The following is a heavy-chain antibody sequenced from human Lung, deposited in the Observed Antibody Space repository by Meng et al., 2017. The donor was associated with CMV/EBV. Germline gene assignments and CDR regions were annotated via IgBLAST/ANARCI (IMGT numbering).Heavy chain of an antibody. J-gene: IGHJ6*02. V-gene: IGHV3-13*01. Sequence: GGSLRPSCEASGFTFSSYDMHWVRQATGKGLEWVSAIGTAGDTYYPGSVKGRFTISRENAKNSLYLQMNSLRAGDTAVYYCARSATVTTLGSRYGMDVWGQGTTVTVSS. CDR1: GFTFSSYD. CDR2: IGTAGDT. CDR3: ARSATVTTLGSRYGMDV. D-gene: IGHD4-11*01.